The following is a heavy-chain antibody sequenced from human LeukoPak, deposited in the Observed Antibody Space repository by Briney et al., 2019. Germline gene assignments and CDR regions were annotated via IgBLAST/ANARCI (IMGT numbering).Heavy chain of an antibody. D-gene: IGHD6-13*01. Sequence: SETLSLTCAVYGGSFSGYYWSWIRQPPGKGPEWIGEINHSGSTNYNPSLKSRVTISADTSKNQFSLKLSSVTAADTAVYYCATCGGGIAAAGSLDYWGQGTLVTVSS. V-gene: IGHV4-34*01. J-gene: IGHJ4*02. CDR1: GGSFSGYY. CDR2: INHSGST. CDR3: ATCGGGIAAAGSLDY.